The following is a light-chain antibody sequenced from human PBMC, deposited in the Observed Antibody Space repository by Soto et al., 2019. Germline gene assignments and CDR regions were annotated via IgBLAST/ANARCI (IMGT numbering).Light chain of an antibody. CDR3: AAWDDSLNGVV. Sequence: QSVLTQPPSASGTPGQRVTISCSGSSSNIGGNIVNWYQQLPGTAPKLLIFGNDQRPSWVPDRFSGSKSGTSASLAIGGLQSEDEANYYCAAWDDSLNGVVFGGGTKLNVL. V-gene: IGLV1-44*01. J-gene: IGLJ2*01. CDR2: GND. CDR1: SSNIGGNI.